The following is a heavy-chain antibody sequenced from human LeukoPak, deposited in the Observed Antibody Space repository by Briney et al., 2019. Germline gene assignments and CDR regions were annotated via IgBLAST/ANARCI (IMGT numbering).Heavy chain of an antibody. CDR2: IIPIFGTA. Sequence: GSSVKVSCKASGGTFGSYAISWVRQAPGQGLEWMGGIIPIFGTANYAQKFQGRVTITTDESTSTAYMELSSLRSEDTAVYYCARESYSGSYYDYFDYWGQGTLVTVSS. CDR1: GGTFGSYA. CDR3: ARESYSGSYYDYFDY. J-gene: IGHJ4*02. V-gene: IGHV1-69*05. D-gene: IGHD1-26*01.